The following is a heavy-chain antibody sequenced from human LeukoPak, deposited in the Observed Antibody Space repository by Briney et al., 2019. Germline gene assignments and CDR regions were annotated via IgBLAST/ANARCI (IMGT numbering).Heavy chain of an antibody. CDR1: GGSISSYY. V-gene: IGHV4-59*08. CDR3: ASATYYYDSSGYHGYYYYMDV. J-gene: IGHJ6*03. D-gene: IGHD3-22*01. Sequence: SETLSLTCTVSGGSISSYYWSWIRQPPGKGLEWIGYIYYSGSTNYNPSPKSRVTISVDTSKNQFSLKLSSVTAADTAVYYCASATYYYDSSGYHGYYYYMDVWGKGTTVTVSS. CDR2: IYYSGST.